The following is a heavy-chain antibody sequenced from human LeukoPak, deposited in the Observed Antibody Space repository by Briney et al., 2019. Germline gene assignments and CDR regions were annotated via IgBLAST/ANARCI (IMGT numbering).Heavy chain of an antibody. D-gene: IGHD5-18*01. CDR1: GGSISSSNFY. V-gene: IGHV4-39*07. J-gene: IGHJ3*02. CDR2: IYYSGST. Sequence: SETLSLTCTVSGGSISSSNFYWGWIRQPPGKGLEWIGSIYYSGSTYYNPSLKSRVTISVNTSKNQFSLKLTSVTAADTAVYYCARGLYTAMVTGAFDMWGQGTMVTVSS. CDR3: ARGLYTAMVTGAFDM.